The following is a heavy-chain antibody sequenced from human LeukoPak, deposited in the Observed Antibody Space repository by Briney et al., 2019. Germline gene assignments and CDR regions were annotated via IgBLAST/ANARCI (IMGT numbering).Heavy chain of an antibody. D-gene: IGHD1-1*01. CDR3: ARNHLTGTDAFDI. Sequence: GGSLRLSCAVSGFTFDDYAMHWVRQVPGKGLEWVSGINWNSDSIGHADSVKGRFTTSRDNAKNSLYLQMNSLRAEDTAVYYCARNHLTGTDAFDIWGQGTMVTVSS. CDR1: GFTFDDYA. J-gene: IGHJ3*02. CDR2: INWNSDSI. V-gene: IGHV3-9*01.